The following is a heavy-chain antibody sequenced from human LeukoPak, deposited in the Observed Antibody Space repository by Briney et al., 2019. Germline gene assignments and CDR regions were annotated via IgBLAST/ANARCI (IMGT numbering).Heavy chain of an antibody. J-gene: IGHJ4*02. CDR3: ARGRVDTAMVIVY. V-gene: IGHV1-46*01. CDR1: GYTFTSYY. Sequence: GASVKVSCKASGYTFTSYYMHWVRQAPGQGLEWMGIINPSGGSTSYAQKFQGRVTMTRDTSISTAYMELSRLRSDDTAVYYCARGRVDTAMVIVYWGQGTLVTVSS. CDR2: INPSGGST. D-gene: IGHD5-18*01.